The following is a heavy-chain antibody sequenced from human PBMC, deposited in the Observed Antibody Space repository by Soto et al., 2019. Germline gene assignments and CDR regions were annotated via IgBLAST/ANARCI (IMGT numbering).Heavy chain of an antibody. CDR3: ARQSGIAAHYYYGMDV. D-gene: IGHD6-13*01. CDR1: GYSFTSYW. J-gene: IGHJ6*02. V-gene: IGHV5-51*01. Sequence: GESLKISCKGSGYSFTSYWIGWVLQMPWKGLEWMGIIYPGDSDTRYSPSFQGQVTISADKSISTAYLQWSSLKASDTAMYYCARQSGIAAHYYYGMDVWGQGTTVTVSS. CDR2: IYPGDSDT.